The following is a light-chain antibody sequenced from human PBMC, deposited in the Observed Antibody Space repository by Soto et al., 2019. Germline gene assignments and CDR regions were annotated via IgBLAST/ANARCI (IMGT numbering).Light chain of an antibody. CDR1: SSDVGGYNY. J-gene: IGLJ1*01. CDR3: SSYTSSSTRV. Sequence: QSALTQPASVSGSPGQSITISCTGTSSDVGGYNYVSWYQQHPGKAPKLMIYEVSNRPSGVSNRFSGSKSGNTASLTISGLRAEDEADYYCSSYTSSSTRVFGTGTKVT. CDR2: EVS. V-gene: IGLV2-14*01.